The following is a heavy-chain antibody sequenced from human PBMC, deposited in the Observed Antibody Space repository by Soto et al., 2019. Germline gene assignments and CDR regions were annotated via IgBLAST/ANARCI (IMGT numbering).Heavy chain of an antibody. CDR1: GFTFSSHS. J-gene: IGHJ6*02. Sequence: GSLRLSCAASGFTFSSHSMNWVRQAPGKGLEWVSSIGYSHEEFYADSLKGRLTISRDNAQNSLYLQLNSLRAEDTAVYYCAREKTSQLGLDVWGQGTTVTVSS. CDR3: AREKTSQLGLDV. V-gene: IGHV3-21*01. D-gene: IGHD3-3*02. CDR2: IGYSHEE.